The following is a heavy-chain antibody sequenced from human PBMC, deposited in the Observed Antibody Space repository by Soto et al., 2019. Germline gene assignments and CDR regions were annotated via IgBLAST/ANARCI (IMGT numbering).Heavy chain of an antibody. V-gene: IGHV3-33*01. CDR1: GFTFSSYG. CDR2: IWYDGSNK. Sequence: GGSLRLSCAASGFTFSSYGMHWVRQAPGKGLEWVAVIWYDGSNKYYADSVKGRFTISRDNSKNTLYLQMNSLRAEDTAVYYCARSYYDSSGDYDMDYYYYYGMDVWGQGTTVTVSS. CDR3: ARSYYDSSGDYDMDYYYYYGMDV. D-gene: IGHD3-22*01. J-gene: IGHJ6*02.